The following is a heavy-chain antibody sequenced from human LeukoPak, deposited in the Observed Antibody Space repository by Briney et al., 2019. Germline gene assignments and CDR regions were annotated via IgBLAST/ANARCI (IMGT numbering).Heavy chain of an antibody. CDR2: ISGSGGST. J-gene: IGHJ4*02. CDR1: GFTFSSYA. D-gene: IGHD3-9*01. Sequence: PGGSLRLSCAASGFTFSSYAMSWVRQAPGKGLEWVSAISGSGGSTYYADSVKGRFTISRDNSKNTLYLQMNSLRAEDTAVYYCAKWGDYKVVTAYYDSDYWGQGTLVTVSS. CDR3: AKWGDYKVVTAYYDSDY. V-gene: IGHV3-23*01.